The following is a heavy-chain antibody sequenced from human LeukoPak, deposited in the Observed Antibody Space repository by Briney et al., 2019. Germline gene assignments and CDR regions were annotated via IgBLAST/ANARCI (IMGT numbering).Heavy chain of an antibody. D-gene: IGHD2-21*02. V-gene: IGHV3-11*01. Sequence: PGGSLRLSCAASGFTFTDYFIGWIRQAPGKGLEWVSHISRLGDTIDYADSVKGRFTISRDNAKNSLYLQMNSLRAEDTAVYFCARVRRGGDSRYFDYWGQGALVTVSS. CDR2: ISRLGDTI. CDR3: ARVRRGGDSRYFDY. CDR1: GFTFTDYF. J-gene: IGHJ4*02.